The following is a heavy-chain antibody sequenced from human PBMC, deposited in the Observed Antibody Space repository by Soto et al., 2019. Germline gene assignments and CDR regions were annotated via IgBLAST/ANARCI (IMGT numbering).Heavy chain of an antibody. CDR1: GYTFTSYY. D-gene: IGHD6-19*01. V-gene: IGHV1-46*01. Sequence: QVQLVQSGAEVKKPGASVKVSCKASGYTFTSYYMHWVRQAPGQGLEWMGIINPSGGSTSYAQKFQGKATMTRDTSTSTVYMELSSLRSEDTAEYYCARGYSSGWYLDYWGQGTLVTVSS. J-gene: IGHJ4*02. CDR3: ARGYSSGWYLDY. CDR2: INPSGGST.